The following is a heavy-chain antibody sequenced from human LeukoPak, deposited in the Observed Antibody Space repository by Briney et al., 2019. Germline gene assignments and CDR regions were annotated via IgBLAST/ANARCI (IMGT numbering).Heavy chain of an antibody. Sequence: GASVKVSCKASGYTFTSYGISWVRQAPGQGLEWMGWISAYNGNTNYAQKLQGRVTMTTDTSTTTAYMELRSLRSDDTAVYYCARVISPPGTYSSRYIDYWGQGTLVTVSS. CDR1: GYTFTSYG. J-gene: IGHJ4*02. D-gene: IGHD6-13*01. V-gene: IGHV1-18*01. CDR3: ARVISPPGTYSSRYIDY. CDR2: ISAYNGNT.